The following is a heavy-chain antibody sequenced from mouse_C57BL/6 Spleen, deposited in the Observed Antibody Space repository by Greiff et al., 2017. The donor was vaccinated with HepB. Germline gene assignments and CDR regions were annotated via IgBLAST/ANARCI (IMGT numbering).Heavy chain of an antibody. V-gene: IGHV1-81*01. D-gene: IGHD2-3*01. CDR3: ARENDGYFAWFAY. J-gene: IGHJ3*01. CDR1: GYTFTSYG. Sequence: VKLMESGAELARPGASVKLSFKASGYTFTSYGISWVKQRTGQGLEWIGEIYPRSGNTYYNEKFKGKATLTADKSSSTAYMELRSLTSEDSAVYFCARENDGYFAWFAYWGQGTLVTVSA. CDR2: IYPRSGNT.